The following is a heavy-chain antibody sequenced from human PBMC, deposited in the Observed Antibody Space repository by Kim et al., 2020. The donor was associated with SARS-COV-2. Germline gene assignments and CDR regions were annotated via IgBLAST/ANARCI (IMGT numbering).Heavy chain of an antibody. CDR2: VFYDGST. CDR3: ARQVGQIDY. V-gene: IGHV4-39*01. J-gene: IGHJ4*02. Sequence: SETLSFTCTVSGVSMSSSSYYWGWIRQPPGKGLEWIGSVFYDGSTHYNPSLKSRVTISIDTSKNQFSLKLSSVTAAHTAVYYCARQVGQIDYWGQGTLLT. D-gene: IGHD3-3*01. CDR1: GVSMSSSSYY.